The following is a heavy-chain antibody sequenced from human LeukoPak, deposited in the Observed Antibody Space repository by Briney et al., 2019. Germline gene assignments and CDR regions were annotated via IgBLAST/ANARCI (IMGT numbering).Heavy chain of an antibody. CDR3: ARHSLGYSSSWSLPFFDY. J-gene: IGHJ4*02. CDR2: IYYGGST. D-gene: IGHD6-13*01. V-gene: IGHV4-59*01. CDR1: GGSISSYY. Sequence: TSETLSLTCTVSGGSISSYYWSWIRQPPGKGLEWIGYIYYGGSTNYNPSLKSRLTISVDTSKNQFSLRLSSATAADTAVYYCARHSLGYSSSWSLPFFDYWGQGTLVTVSS.